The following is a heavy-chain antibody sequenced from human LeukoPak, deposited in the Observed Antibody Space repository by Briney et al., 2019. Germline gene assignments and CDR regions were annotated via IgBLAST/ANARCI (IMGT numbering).Heavy chain of an antibody. CDR3: ASRIAAAGTGY. J-gene: IGHJ4*02. V-gene: IGHV4-34*01. CDR1: GGSFSGYY. D-gene: IGHD6-13*01. Sequence: SGTLSLTCAVYGGSFSGYYWSWIRQPPGKGLEWIGEINHSGSTNYNPSLKSRVTISVDTSKNQFSLKLRSVTAADTAVYYCASRIAAAGTGYWGQGTLVTVSS. CDR2: INHSGST.